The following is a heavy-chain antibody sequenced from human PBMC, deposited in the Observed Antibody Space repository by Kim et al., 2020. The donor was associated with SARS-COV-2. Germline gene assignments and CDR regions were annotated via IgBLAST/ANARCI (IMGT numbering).Heavy chain of an antibody. CDR3: ARHRSASSLFDY. Sequence: SETLSLTCTVSGGSISTNNFYWGWIRQPPGKGLEYIGSVYYTGSTYYNPSLKHRVTISVDTSKNQFSLKPNSVTAADTSVYYCARHRSASSLFDYWDQGILVTVSS. CDR1: GGSISTNNFY. CDR2: VYYTGST. D-gene: IGHD1-26*01. J-gene: IGHJ4*02. V-gene: IGHV4-39*01.